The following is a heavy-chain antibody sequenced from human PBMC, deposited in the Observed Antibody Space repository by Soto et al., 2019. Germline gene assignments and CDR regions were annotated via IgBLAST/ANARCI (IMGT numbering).Heavy chain of an antibody. Sequence: PGGSLRLSCAASGFTFSSYAMSWVRQAPGKGLEWVSAISGSGGSTYYADSVKGRFTISRDNSKNTLYLQMNSLRAEDTAVYYCAKGGGRYQLLSLYYLDYWGQGTLVTVSS. J-gene: IGHJ4*02. CDR1: GFTFSSYA. V-gene: IGHV3-23*01. D-gene: IGHD2-2*01. CDR3: AKGGGRYQLLSLYYLDY. CDR2: ISGSGGST.